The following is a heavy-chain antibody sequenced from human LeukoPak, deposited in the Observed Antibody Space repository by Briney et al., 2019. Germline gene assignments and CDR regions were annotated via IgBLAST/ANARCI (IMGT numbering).Heavy chain of an antibody. J-gene: IGHJ4*02. CDR1: GYSFTTYH. Sequence: ASVKVSCKASGYSFTTYHIHWVRQAPGQGLEWMGIIKDSGTTIYPQKFQGRVTMTRDTSTSTVYMEVSSLRSEDTAVYYCARRPKGFGGFDYWGQGTLVTVSS. CDR3: ARRPKGFGGFDY. D-gene: IGHD3-16*01. CDR2: IKDSGTT. V-gene: IGHV1-46*01.